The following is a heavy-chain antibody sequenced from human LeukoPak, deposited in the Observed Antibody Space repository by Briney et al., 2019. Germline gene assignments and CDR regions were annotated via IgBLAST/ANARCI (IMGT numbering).Heavy chain of an antibody. CDR2: INQDGSGQ. CDR3: ASSGSYRFDY. J-gene: IGHJ4*02. V-gene: IGHV3-7*01. CDR1: GFTFSSYV. D-gene: IGHD1-26*01. Sequence: TGGSLRLSCAASGFTFSSYVMSWVRQTPGKGLEWVASINQDGSGQYYVDSVKGRFTISRDNAKNSLYLQMNSLRDEDTAVYYCASSGSYRFDYWGQGTLVTVSS.